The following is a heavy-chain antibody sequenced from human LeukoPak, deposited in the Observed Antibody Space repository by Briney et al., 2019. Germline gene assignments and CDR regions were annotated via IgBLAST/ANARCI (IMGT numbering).Heavy chain of an antibody. CDR1: GFTVSSNH. CDR3: AKDPHYGGDSNFDY. D-gene: IGHD4-23*01. J-gene: IGHJ4*02. CDR2: ISGSGGTT. V-gene: IGHV3-23*01. Sequence: GGSLRLSCAVSGFTVSSNHMSWVRQAPGKGLEWVSAISGSGGTTYYADSVKGRFTISRDNSKNTLYLQMNSLRAEDTAVYYCAKDPHYGGDSNFDYWGQGTLVTVSS.